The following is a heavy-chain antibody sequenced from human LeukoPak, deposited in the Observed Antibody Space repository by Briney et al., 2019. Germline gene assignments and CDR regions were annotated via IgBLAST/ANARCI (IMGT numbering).Heavy chain of an antibody. V-gene: IGHV1-24*01. Sequence: ASVKISCKVSGYTLSELSMHWVRQAPGKGLEWMGGFDPEDGETIYAQKFQGRVTMTEDTSTDTAYMELSSLRSEDTAVYYCATSGYYDAFDIWGPGTMVTVSS. CDR1: GYTLSELS. CDR3: ATSGYYDAFDI. CDR2: FDPEDGET. D-gene: IGHD3-3*01. J-gene: IGHJ3*02.